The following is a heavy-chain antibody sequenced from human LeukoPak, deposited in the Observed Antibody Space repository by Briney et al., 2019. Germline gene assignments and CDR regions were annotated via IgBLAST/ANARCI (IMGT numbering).Heavy chain of an antibody. D-gene: IGHD2-21*02. CDR2: IYYSGST. CDR3: ARGGVTAHDFDY. V-gene: IGHV4-59*08. Sequence: PSETLSLTCTVSGGSISSYYWSWIRQPPGKGLEWIGYIYYSGSTNYNPSLKSRVTISVDTSKNQFSLKLSSVTAADTAVYYCARGGVTAHDFDYWGQGTLVTVSS. CDR1: GGSISSYY. J-gene: IGHJ4*02.